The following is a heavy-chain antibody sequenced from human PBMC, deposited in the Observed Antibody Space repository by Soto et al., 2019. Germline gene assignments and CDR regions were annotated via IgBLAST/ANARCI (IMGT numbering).Heavy chain of an antibody. CDR3: VRDGTKTLRDWFDP. CDR1: GASISGFY. V-gene: IGHV4-4*07. D-gene: IGHD1-1*01. CDR2: IYATGTT. Sequence: QVQLQESGPGLVKPSETLSLTCTVSGASISGFYWSWIRKSAGKGLEWIGRIYATGTTDYNPSLMRRVMMSVDTSKKQFSLKLMSVPAADTAVYYCVRDGTKTLRDWFDPWGQVISVTVSS. J-gene: IGHJ5*02.